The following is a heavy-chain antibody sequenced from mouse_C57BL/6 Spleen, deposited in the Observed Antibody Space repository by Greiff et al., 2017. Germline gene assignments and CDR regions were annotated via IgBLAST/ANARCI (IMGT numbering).Heavy chain of an antibody. D-gene: IGHD1-1*01. CDR3: ARRGLLRYWYFDV. CDR2: IDPSDSYT. V-gene: IGHV1-69*01. Sequence: VQLQQPGAELVMPGASVKLSCKASGYTFTSYWMHWVKQRPGQGLEWIGEIDPSDSYTNYNQKFKGKSTLTVDKSSSTAYMQLSSLTSEDSAVYYCARRGLLRYWYFDVWGTGTTVTVSS. J-gene: IGHJ1*03. CDR1: GYTFTSYW.